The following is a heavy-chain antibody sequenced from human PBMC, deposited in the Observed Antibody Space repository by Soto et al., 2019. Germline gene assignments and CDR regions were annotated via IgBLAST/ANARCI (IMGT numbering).Heavy chain of an antibody. Sequence: ASVKVSCKASGYTFTSYGISWVRQAPGQGLEWMGWISAYNGNTNYAQKLQGRVTMTTDTSTSTAYMELRSLRSDDTAVYYRARVALYYDFWSGYYNPDYYYGMDVWGQGTTVTVSS. J-gene: IGHJ6*02. CDR1: GYTFTSYG. CDR3: ARVALYYDFWSGYYNPDYYYGMDV. D-gene: IGHD3-3*01. V-gene: IGHV1-18*04. CDR2: ISAYNGNT.